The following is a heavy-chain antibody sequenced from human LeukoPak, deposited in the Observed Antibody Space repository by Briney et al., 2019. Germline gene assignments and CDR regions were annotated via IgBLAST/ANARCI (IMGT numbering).Heavy chain of an antibody. J-gene: IGHJ4*02. Sequence: PGGSLRLSCAASGFTFSSYSMNWVRQAPGKGLEWVSYISSSSSTIYYADSVKGRFTISRDNAKNSLYLQMSSLRDQDTAVYYCARGCSITSCPADFWGQGTLVTVSS. D-gene: IGHD2-2*01. CDR1: GFTFSSYS. CDR2: ISSSSSTI. V-gene: IGHV3-48*02. CDR3: ARGCSITSCPADF.